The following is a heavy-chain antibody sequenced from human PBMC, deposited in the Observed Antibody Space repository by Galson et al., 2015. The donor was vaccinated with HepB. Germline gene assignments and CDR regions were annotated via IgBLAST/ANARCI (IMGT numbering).Heavy chain of an antibody. CDR1: GFTFSSYG. V-gene: IGHV3-33*01. CDR2: IWYDGGNE. J-gene: IGHJ6*02. D-gene: IGHD1-14*01. CDR3: ARPELTVYYGMDV. Sequence: SLRLSCAASGFTFSSYGMHWVRQAPGKGLEWVPFIWYDGGNEYYADSVKGRFTISRDNSNNTLYLQMNSLRAEDTAVYYCARPELTVYYGMDVWGQGTTVTVSS.